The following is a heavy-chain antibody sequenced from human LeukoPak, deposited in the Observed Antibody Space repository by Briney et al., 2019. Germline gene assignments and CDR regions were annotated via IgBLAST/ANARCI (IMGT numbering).Heavy chain of an antibody. V-gene: IGHV3-33*01. CDR1: GFTFSSYG. J-gene: IGHJ4*02. D-gene: IGHD3-3*01. CDR2: IWYDGSNK. CDR3: ARPIGVVFGVIPPLEY. Sequence: PGGSLRLSCAASGFTFSSYGMHWVRQAPGKGLEWVAVIWYDGSNKYYADSVKGRFTISRDNAKNSLYLQMNSLRAEDTAVYYCARPIGVVFGVIPPLEYWGQGALVTVSS.